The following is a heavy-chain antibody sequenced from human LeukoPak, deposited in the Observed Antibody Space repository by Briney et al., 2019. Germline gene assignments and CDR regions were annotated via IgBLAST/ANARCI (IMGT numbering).Heavy chain of an antibody. V-gene: IGHV1-2*02. CDR2: INPNSGGT. J-gene: IGHJ4*02. CDR3: AREIGGYYDSSGYYEGTPDY. Sequence: ASVKVSCKASGYTFTGYYMHWVRQAPGQGLGWMGWINPNSGGTNYAQKFQGRVTMTRDTSISTAYMELSRLRSDDTAVYYCAREIGGYYDSSGYYEGTPDYWGQGTLVTVSS. D-gene: IGHD3-22*01. CDR1: GYTFTGYY.